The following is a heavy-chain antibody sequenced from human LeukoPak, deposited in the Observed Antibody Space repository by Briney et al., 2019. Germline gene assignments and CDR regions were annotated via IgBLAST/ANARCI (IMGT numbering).Heavy chain of an antibody. CDR1: GGSISSSTYY. Sequence: PSQTLSLTCTVSGGSISSSTYYWGWIRQPPGKGLEWIGSINYSGSAYYNPSLKSRVTISVDTSKNQFSLKVSSVTAADTAVYYCARRGYCSGGSCYSSPYYFDYWGQGTLVTVSS. CDR2: INYSGSA. D-gene: IGHD2-15*01. V-gene: IGHV4-39*07. J-gene: IGHJ4*02. CDR3: ARRGYCSGGSCYSSPYYFDY.